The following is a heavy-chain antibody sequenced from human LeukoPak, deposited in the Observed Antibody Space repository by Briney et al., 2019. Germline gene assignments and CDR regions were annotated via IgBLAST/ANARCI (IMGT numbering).Heavy chain of an antibody. CDR3: AKGGSLYSSGQPLYYFDY. Sequence: PGGSLRLSCAASGFTFSSYAMSWVRQAPGKGLEWVSAISGSGGGTYYADSVKGRFTISRDNSKNTLYLQMNSLRAEDTAVYYCAKGGSLYSSGQPLYYFDYWGQGTLVTVSS. J-gene: IGHJ4*02. CDR2: ISGSGGGT. V-gene: IGHV3-23*01. D-gene: IGHD6-19*01. CDR1: GFTFSSYA.